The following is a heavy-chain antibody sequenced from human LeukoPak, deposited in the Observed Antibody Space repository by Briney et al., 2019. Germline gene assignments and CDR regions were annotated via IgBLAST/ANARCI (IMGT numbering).Heavy chain of an antibody. CDR2: MNPNSGNT. J-gene: IGHJ4*02. CDR3: ARGVHYYDSSGYTILFDY. Sequence: ASVKVSCKASGYTFTSYDINWVRQATGQGLEWMGWMNPNSGNTGYAQKLQGRVTMTRNTSISTAYMELSSLRSEDTAVYYCARGVHYYDSSGYTILFDYWGQGTLVTVSS. D-gene: IGHD3-22*01. CDR1: GYTFTSYD. V-gene: IGHV1-8*01.